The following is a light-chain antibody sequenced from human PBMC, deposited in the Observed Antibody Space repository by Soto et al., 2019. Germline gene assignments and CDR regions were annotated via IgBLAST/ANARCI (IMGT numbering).Light chain of an antibody. CDR1: QTIYNY. J-gene: IGKJ2*01. Sequence: DIQMTQSPSYLPTSVGDRVTITCRASQTIYNYVTWYQQKPGKAPRMLVFGATRVQNGIPSRFSGTGSETDFTLTINDVQPEDFATYLCQQTYTAPRTFGQGTTLEI. CDR2: GAT. V-gene: IGKV1-39*01. CDR3: QQTYTAPRT.